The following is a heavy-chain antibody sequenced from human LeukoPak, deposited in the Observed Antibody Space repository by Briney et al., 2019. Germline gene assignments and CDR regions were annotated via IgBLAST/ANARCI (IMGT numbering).Heavy chain of an antibody. CDR2: ISDSGGST. CDR3: ARHDSFIPY. J-gene: IGHJ4*02. CDR1: GFTFSDYA. Sequence: GGSLRLSCVASGFTFSDYAMSWVRQAPGKGLEWVSGISDSGGSTYYADSVKGRCTISRDNSKNTVSLQMNNLRAEDTAVYFCARHDSFIPYWGQGTLVAVTS. V-gene: IGHV3-23*01. D-gene: IGHD3-16*02.